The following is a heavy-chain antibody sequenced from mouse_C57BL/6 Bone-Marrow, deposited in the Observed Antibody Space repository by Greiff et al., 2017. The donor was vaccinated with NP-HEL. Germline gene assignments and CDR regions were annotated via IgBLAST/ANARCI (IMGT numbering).Heavy chain of an antibody. CDR1: GFTFSDYG. V-gene: IGHV5-17*01. CDR3: ARDGSSPGYFDY. Sequence: EVKLQESGGGLVKPGGSLKLSCAASGFTFSDYGMHWVRQAPEKGLEWVAYISSGSSTIYYADTVKGRFTISRDNAKNTLFLQMTSLRSEDTAMYYCARDGSSPGYFDYWGQGTTLTVSS. D-gene: IGHD1-1*01. CDR2: ISSGSSTI. J-gene: IGHJ2*01.